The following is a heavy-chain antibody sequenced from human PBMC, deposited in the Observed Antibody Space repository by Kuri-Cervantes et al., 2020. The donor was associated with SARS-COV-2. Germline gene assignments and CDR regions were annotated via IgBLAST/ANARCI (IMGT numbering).Heavy chain of an antibody. CDR1: GDSISSNSYF. CDR2: IYYSGST. Sequence: GSLRLSCTVSGDSISSNSYFWGWIRQPLGRGLEWIGNIYYSGSTYYNPSLKSRVTISVDTSKKQFSLKLSSVTAADTAIYYCVRAAAGIYYFDYWGQGTLVTVSS. J-gene: IGHJ4*02. V-gene: IGHV4-39*01. D-gene: IGHD6-13*01. CDR3: VRAAAGIYYFDY.